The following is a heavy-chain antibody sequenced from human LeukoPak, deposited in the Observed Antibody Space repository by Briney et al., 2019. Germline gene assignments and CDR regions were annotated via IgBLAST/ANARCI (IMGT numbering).Heavy chain of an antibody. CDR1: GFSFSDLY. CDR3: VRDFYESSGSTYYFDY. J-gene: IGHJ4*02. CDR2: TRNKPNSYTT. V-gene: IGHV3-72*01. D-gene: IGHD3-22*01. Sequence: PGGSLRLSCAASGFSFSDLYMDWVRQAPGKGLEGVGRTRNKPNSYTTEYAASLKGRFTISRDDSKNSPYLQMNSLKIEDAAVYYCVRDFYESSGSTYYFDYWGQGTLVTVSS.